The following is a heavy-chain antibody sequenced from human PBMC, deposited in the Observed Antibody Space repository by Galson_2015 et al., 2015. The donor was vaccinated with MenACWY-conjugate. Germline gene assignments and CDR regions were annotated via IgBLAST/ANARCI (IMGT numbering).Heavy chain of an antibody. V-gene: IGHV5-51*01. CDR2: IYPGDSDP. CDR1: DYTFASSW. D-gene: IGHD1-20*01. J-gene: IGHJ3*01. Sequence: QSGAEVTKPGESLPISCRASDYTFASSWIAWVRQTPGKGLELMGLIYPGDSDPRYSPSFQGQVTFSTANSMKTAYLHWHSLKDSDIGMYYCARRKSYVPLTGLKVLALDVWGPGTLVSVSS. CDR3: ARRKSYVPLTGLKVLALDV.